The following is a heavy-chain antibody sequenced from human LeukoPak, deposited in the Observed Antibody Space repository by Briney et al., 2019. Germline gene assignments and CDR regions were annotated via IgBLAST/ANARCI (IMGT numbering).Heavy chain of an antibody. J-gene: IGHJ6*02. D-gene: IGHD2-15*01. CDR3: AKNLYCGGGSCYPSALGMDV. CDR1: GFTFSSYA. CDR2: ISYDGSNK. V-gene: IGHV3-30-3*01. Sequence: GGSLRLSCAASGFTFSSYAMHWVRQAPGKGLEWVAVISYDGSNKYYADSVKGRFTISRDNSKNTLFLQMNSLRAEDTAVYYCAKNLYCGGGSCYPSALGMDVWGQGTTVTVSS.